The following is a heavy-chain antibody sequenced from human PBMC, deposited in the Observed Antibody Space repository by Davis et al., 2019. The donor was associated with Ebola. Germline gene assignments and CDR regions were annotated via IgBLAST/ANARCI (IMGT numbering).Heavy chain of an antibody. CDR1: GGSISSSSYY. CDR3: AIQGGPRYCSGGSCYSGAFDI. Sequence: GSLRLSCTVSGGSISSSSYYWGWIRQPPGKGLELIGSIYYSGSTYYNPSLKSRVTISVDTSKNQFSLKLSSVTAADTAVYYCAIQGGPRYCSGGSCYSGAFDIWGQGTMVTVSS. J-gene: IGHJ3*02. CDR2: IYYSGST. D-gene: IGHD2-15*01. V-gene: IGHV4-39*01.